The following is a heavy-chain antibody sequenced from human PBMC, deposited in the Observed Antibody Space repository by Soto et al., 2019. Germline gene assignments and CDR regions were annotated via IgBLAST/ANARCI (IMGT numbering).Heavy chain of an antibody. J-gene: IGHJ5*02. V-gene: IGHV4-34*01. CDR1: GGSFRGYY. Sequence: SETPSLTCAVYGGSFRGYYWNRIRQPPGKGLEWIGEINHSGSTNYNPSLKSRVTISVDTSKNQFSLKLSSVTAADTAVYYCARDRATMVRGVIPRWFDPWGQGTLVTVS. CDR2: INHSGST. D-gene: IGHD3-10*01. CDR3: ARDRATMVRGVIPRWFDP.